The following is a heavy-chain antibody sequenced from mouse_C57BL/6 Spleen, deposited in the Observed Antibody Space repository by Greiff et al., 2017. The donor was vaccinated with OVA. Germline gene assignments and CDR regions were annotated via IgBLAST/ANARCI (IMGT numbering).Heavy chain of an antibody. CDR3: ARPITTVVEGYFDV. J-gene: IGHJ1*03. D-gene: IGHD1-1*01. V-gene: IGHV1-53*01. CDR2: INPSNGGT. Sequence: QVQLQQPGPELVKPGASVKLSCKASGYTFTSYWMHWVKQRPGQGLEWIGNINPSNGGTNYNEKFKSKATLTVDKSSSTAYMQLSSLTSEDSAVYYCARPITTVVEGYFDVWGTGTTVTVSS. CDR1: GYTFTSYW.